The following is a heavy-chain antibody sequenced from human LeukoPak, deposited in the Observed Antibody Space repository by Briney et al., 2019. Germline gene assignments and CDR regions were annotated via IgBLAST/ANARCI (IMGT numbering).Heavy chain of an antibody. CDR1: GGSISSYY. CDR3: AREVSSRYSSSFGWFDP. CDR2: IYYSGST. D-gene: IGHD6-13*01. J-gene: IGHJ5*02. Sequence: SETLSLTCTVSGGSISSYYWSWIRQPPGKGLEWIGYIYYSGSTNYNPSLKSRVTISVDTSKNQFSLKLSSVTAADTAVYYCAREVSSRYSSSFGWFDPWAREPWSPSPQ. V-gene: IGHV4-59*01.